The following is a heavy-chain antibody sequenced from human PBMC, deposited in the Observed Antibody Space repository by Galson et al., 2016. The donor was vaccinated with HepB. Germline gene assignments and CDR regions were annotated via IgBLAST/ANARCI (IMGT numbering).Heavy chain of an antibody. J-gene: IGHJ4*02. Sequence: SETLSLTCTVSGDSISSSAYYWGWIRQPPGKGLEWIASINYAGSPYYNPSLKDRVTISVDTSKNQPSLKVSSVTAADTAVYYRARHTSTRGAFDYWGQGRLVTVAS. CDR2: INYAGSP. CDR1: GDSISSSAYY. CDR3: ARHTSTRGAFDY. D-gene: IGHD4/OR15-4a*01. V-gene: IGHV4-39*01.